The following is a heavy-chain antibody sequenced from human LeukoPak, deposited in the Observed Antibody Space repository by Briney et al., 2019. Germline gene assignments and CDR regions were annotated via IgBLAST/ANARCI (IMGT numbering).Heavy chain of an antibody. Sequence: GASVKVSCKASGYTVTSYFMNCVRQAPGQGLEWMGWINTNTGNPTYAHGFTGRFVFSLDPSVSTAYLQINSLKAEDTAVYYCARLGVPYSYYSMDVSGKGTTVTVSS. CDR3: ARLGVPYSYYSMDV. CDR2: INTNTGNP. J-gene: IGHJ6*03. D-gene: IGHD3-10*01. CDR1: GYTVTSYF. V-gene: IGHV7-4-1*02.